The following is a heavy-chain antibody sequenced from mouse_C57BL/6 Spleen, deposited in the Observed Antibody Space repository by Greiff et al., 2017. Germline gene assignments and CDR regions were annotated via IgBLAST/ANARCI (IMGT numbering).Heavy chain of an antibody. J-gene: IGHJ4*01. V-gene: IGHV5-4*01. Sequence: EVKLMESGGGLVKPGGSLKLSCAASGFTFSSYAMSWVRQTPEKRLEWVATISDGGSYTYYPDNVKGRFTISRDNAKNNLYLQMSHLKSEDTAMYYCARDGGDYWGQGTSVTVSS. CDR3: ARDGGDY. CDR1: GFTFSSYA. CDR2: ISDGGSYT.